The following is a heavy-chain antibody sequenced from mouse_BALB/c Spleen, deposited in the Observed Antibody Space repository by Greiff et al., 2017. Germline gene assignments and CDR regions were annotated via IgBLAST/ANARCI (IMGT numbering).Heavy chain of an antibody. Sequence: EVMLVESGPSLVKPSQTLSLTCSVTGDSITSGYWNWIRKFPGNKLEYMGYISYSGSTYYNPSLKSRISITRDTSKNQYYLQLNSVTTEDTATYYCARRVVATDWYFDVWGAGTTVTVSS. D-gene: IGHD1-1*01. V-gene: IGHV3-8*02. CDR3: ARRVVATDWYFDV. CDR1: GDSITSGY. J-gene: IGHJ1*01. CDR2: ISYSGST.